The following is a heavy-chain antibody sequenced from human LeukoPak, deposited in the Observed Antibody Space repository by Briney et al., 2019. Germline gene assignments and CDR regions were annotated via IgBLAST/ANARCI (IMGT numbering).Heavy chain of an antibody. J-gene: IGHJ4*02. CDR1: GFTFSSYA. CDR3: AKAPPRGSYCGGDCYSAYFDY. CDR2: ISGSGGST. V-gene: IGHV3-23*01. Sequence: GGSLRLSCAASGFTFSSYAMSWVRQAPGKGLEWVSAISGSGGSTYYADSVKGRFTISRDNSKNTLYLQMNSLRAEDTAVYYCAKAPPRGSYCGGDCYSAYFDYWGQGTLVTVSS. D-gene: IGHD2-21*02.